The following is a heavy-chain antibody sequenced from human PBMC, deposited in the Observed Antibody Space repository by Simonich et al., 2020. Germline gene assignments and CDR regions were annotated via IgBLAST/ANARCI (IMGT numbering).Heavy chain of an antibody. D-gene: IGHD7-27*01. CDR1: GYTFTGYY. CDR2: TKPNSGGT. J-gene: IGHJ4*02. CDR3: ASGWDWGFSHMSDY. Sequence: QVQLVQSGAEVKKPGASVKVSCKTSGYTFTGYYMHWARQAPGQGLEWVGRTKPNSGGTNYAQKFQGRVTMTRDTSISTAYMELSRLRSDDTAVYYCASGWDWGFSHMSDYWGQGTLVTVSS. V-gene: IGHV1-2*06.